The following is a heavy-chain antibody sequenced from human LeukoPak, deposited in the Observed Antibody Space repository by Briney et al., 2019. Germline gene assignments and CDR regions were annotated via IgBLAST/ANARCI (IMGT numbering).Heavy chain of an antibody. Sequence: PSETLSLTCTVSGGTMSSYYWNWIRQPPGQGLEWIWCIYYRGNTSYNPSLKSRVIISLDTTTNQFSLKLSSVTTSDTAVDDCAIDMSWDTTMVGAGLFDHWGQGMLATVSS. CDR3: AIDMSWDTTMVGAGLFDH. D-gene: IGHD5-18*01. J-gene: IGHJ4*02. V-gene: IGHV4-59*12. CDR2: IYYRGNT. CDR1: GGTMSSYY.